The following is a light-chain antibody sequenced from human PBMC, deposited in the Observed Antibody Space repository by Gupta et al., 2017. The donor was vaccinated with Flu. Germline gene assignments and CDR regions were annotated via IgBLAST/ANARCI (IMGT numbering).Light chain of an antibody. CDR1: QSISSY. CDR2: AAS. Sequence: DIKLTTSPSSLSASVGDRVTITCRASQSISSYLNWYQQKPGKAPKLLIYAASSLQSGVPSRFSGSGSGTDFTLTISCLQPEDFATYYCQQNYSTPPTFGQGTKVEIK. V-gene: IGKV1-39*01. J-gene: IGKJ1*01. CDR3: QQNYSTPPT.